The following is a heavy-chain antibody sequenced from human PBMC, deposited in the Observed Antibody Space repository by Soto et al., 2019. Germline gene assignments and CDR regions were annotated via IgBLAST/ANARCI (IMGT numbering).Heavy chain of an antibody. CDR1: GGSISYEYYH. Sequence: PSETLSLTCTVSGGSISYEYYHWTWIRQPPGNGLELIGYIYSRGKTDYTPSFKSRVRISVDTSKNQFSLRLTSVTAADTAVYYCAIRTYGLGLYSWGRGALVTVSS. D-gene: IGHD3-10*01. CDR2: IYSRGKT. V-gene: IGHV4-4*08. CDR3: AIRTYGLGLYS. J-gene: IGHJ4*02.